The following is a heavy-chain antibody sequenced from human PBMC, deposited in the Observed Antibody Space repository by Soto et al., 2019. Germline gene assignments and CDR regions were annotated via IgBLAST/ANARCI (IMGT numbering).Heavy chain of an antibody. CDR3: ARCIQGDYYYGMDV. CDR2: INADYGNT. D-gene: IGHD5-18*01. Sequence: AQLVQSGAEVKKPGASVKVSCKASGYTFYSHSISWVRQAPGQGLEWMGRINADYGNTQYAQKFRGRVTMTTDTSRTTVYMELTNLRSDDTAVYYCARCIQGDYYYGMDVWGQGTTVTVSS. J-gene: IGHJ6*02. V-gene: IGHV1-18*01. CDR1: GYTFYSHS.